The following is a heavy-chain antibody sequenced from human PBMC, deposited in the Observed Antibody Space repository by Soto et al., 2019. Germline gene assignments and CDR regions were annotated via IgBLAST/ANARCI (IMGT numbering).Heavy chain of an antibody. Sequence: QVQLVQSGAEVKKPGSSVKVSCKASGGTFSSYAISWVRQAPGQGLEWMGGIIPIFGTANYAQKFQGRVTITADESTSTAYMELSSLRSEDTAVYYCAESPRVPAAMGLYYYYGMVVWGQGTTVTVSS. CDR3: AESPRVPAAMGLYYYYGMVV. CDR2: IIPIFGTA. V-gene: IGHV1-69*01. D-gene: IGHD2-2*01. J-gene: IGHJ6*02. CDR1: GGTFSSYA.